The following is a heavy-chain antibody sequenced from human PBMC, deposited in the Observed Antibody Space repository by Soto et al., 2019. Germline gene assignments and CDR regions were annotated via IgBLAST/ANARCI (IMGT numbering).Heavy chain of an antibody. CDR2: IRSKAYGGTT. CDR1: GFTFGDYA. CDR3: TREFDYGDYKYYYYGMDV. V-gene: IGHV3-49*04. J-gene: IGHJ6*02. D-gene: IGHD4-17*01. Sequence: LRLSCTASGFTFGDYAMSWVRQAPGKGLEWVGFIRSKAYGGTTEYAASVKGRFTISRDDSKSIAYLQMNSLKTEDTAVYYCTREFDYGDYKYYYYGMDVWGQGTTVTVSS.